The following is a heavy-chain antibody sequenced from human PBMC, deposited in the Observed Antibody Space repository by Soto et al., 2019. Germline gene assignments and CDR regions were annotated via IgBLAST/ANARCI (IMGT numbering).Heavy chain of an antibody. J-gene: IGHJ3*02. Sequence: ASVKVSCKASGYTFTGYYMHWVRQAPGQGLEWMGWINPNSGGTNYAQKFQGWVTMTRDTSISSAYMELSRLRSDDTAVYYCVRGYRPYSGSHDDAFDIWGQGTMVTVSS. D-gene: IGHD1-26*01. CDR2: INPNSGGT. CDR1: GYTFTGYY. CDR3: VRGYRPYSGSHDDAFDI. V-gene: IGHV1-2*04.